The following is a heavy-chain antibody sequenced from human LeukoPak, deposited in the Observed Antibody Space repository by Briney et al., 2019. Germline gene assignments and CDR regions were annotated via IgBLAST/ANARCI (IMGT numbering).Heavy chain of an antibody. CDR3: AKDGIRYYYDSSGYYGDY. Sequence: GGSLRLSCAASXFSFSSYCMHWVRQAPGKGLEWVALISYEGSNEYYADSVKGRFTISRDNSKNTLYLQMTSLRAEDTAVYYCAKDGIRYYYDSSGYYGDYWGQGTLVTVSS. J-gene: IGHJ4*02. V-gene: IGHV3-30*18. CDR1: XFSFSSYC. D-gene: IGHD3-22*01. CDR2: ISYEGSNE.